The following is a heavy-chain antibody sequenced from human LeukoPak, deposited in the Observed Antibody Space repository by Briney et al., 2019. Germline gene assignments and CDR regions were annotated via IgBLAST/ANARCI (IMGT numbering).Heavy chain of an antibody. Sequence: PGGSLRLSCAASGFTLSRYSLNWVRQAPGEGLEWVSYISPSSSSIYYADSVKGRFTISRDNARNSLYLQMNSLSAEDTALYSCARDAASGNNWSAPWGQGTLVTVSS. CDR1: GFTLSRYS. CDR2: ISPSSSSI. V-gene: IGHV3-48*01. D-gene: IGHD3-3*01. J-gene: IGHJ5*02. CDR3: ARDAASGNNWSAP.